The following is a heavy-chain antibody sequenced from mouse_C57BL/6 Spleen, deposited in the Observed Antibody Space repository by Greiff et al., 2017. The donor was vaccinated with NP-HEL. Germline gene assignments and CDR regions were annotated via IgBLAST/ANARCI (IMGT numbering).Heavy chain of an antibody. J-gene: IGHJ1*03. CDR1: GYTFTSYW. CDR3: ARSRSNPWYFDV. Sequence: QVQLQQPGAELVKPGASVKLSCKASGYTFTSYWMQWVKQRPGQGLEWIGEIDPSDSYTNYNQKFKGKATLTVDTSSSTAYMQLSSLTSEDSAVYYCARSRSNPWYFDVWGTGTTVTVSS. CDR2: IDPSDSYT. V-gene: IGHV1-50*01. D-gene: IGHD2-5*01.